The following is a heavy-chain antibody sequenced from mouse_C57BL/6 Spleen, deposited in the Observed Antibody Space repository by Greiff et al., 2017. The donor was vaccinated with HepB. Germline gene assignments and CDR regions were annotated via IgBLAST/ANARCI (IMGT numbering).Heavy chain of an antibody. CDR2: INPYNGGT. D-gene: IGHD2-4*01. Sequence: VQLQQSGPVLVKPGASVKMSCKASGYTFTDYYMNWVKQSHGKSLEWIGVINPYNGGTSYNQKFKGKATLTVDKSSSTAYMELNSLTSEDSAVYYCARGEKYYDYDGSYAMDYWGQGTSVTVSS. CDR3: ARGEKYYDYDGSYAMDY. CDR1: GYTFTDYY. V-gene: IGHV1-19*01. J-gene: IGHJ4*01.